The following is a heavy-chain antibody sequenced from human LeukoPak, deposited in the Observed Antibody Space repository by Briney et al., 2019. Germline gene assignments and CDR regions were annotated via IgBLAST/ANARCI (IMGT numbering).Heavy chain of an antibody. V-gene: IGHV3-23*01. CDR2: ISGSSGAGT. D-gene: IGHD1-26*01. J-gene: IGHJ6*02. CDR3: VKDRGGSPFYGMDV. CDR1: GFTFSSYA. Sequence: GGSLRLSCAGSGFTFSSYAMSWVRQAPGKGLEWVSTISGSSGAGTYYADSVKGRFTVSRDNSRNTLYLPMNSLRAEDTAVYYCVKDRGGSPFYGMDVWGQGTTVTVSS.